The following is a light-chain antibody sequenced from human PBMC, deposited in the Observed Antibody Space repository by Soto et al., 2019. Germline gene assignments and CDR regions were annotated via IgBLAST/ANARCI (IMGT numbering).Light chain of an antibody. J-gene: IGKJ5*01. CDR3: QQYDASPIT. Sequence: DIRMTQSPSSLSASVGDRVTITCRASQSITRFLNWYQQKPGKAPKLLIYAASSLQSGVPSRFSGGGSGTDFTLTISRLEPEDFALYICQQYDASPITFGQGTRLEIK. V-gene: IGKV1-39*01. CDR1: QSITRF. CDR2: AAS.